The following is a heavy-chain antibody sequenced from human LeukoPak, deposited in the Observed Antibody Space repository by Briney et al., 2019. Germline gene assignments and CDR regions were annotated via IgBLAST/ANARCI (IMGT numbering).Heavy chain of an antibody. J-gene: IGHJ4*02. Sequence: GGSLRLSCAASGFTFSSYWMSWVRQVPGKGLEWVANIKPDGSEKYYVDSVKGRFTISRDNSKNTLYLQMNSLRAEDTAVYYCARETPGTLDYWGQGTLVTVSS. CDR3: ARETPGTLDY. V-gene: IGHV3-7*03. D-gene: IGHD3-10*01. CDR2: IKPDGSEK. CDR1: GFTFSSYW.